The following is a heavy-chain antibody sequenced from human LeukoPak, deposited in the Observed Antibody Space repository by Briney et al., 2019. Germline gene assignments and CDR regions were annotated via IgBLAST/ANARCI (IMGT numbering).Heavy chain of an antibody. Sequence: SETLSLTCTVSGGSISSCSYYWGWIRQPPGKGLEWIGSIYYSGSTYYNPSLKSRVTISVDTSKNQFSLKLSSVTAADTAVYYCAREVDSSGSLSYWGQGTLVTVSS. V-gene: IGHV4-39*07. CDR2: IYYSGST. CDR3: AREVDSSGSLSY. J-gene: IGHJ4*02. D-gene: IGHD3-22*01. CDR1: GGSISSCSYY.